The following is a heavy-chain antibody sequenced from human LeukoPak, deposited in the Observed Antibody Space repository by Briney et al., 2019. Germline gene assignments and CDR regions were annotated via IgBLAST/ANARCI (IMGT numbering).Heavy chain of an antibody. CDR3: ARIPIVVVPYYYYGMDV. Sequence: SVKVSCKASGYTFTSYGISWVRQAPGQGLEWMGWISAYNGNTNYAQKLQGRVTMTTDTFTSTAYMELRSLRSDDTAVYYCARIPIVVVPYYYYGMDVWGQGTTVTVSS. J-gene: IGHJ6*02. CDR1: GYTFTSYG. V-gene: IGHV1-18*01. CDR2: ISAYNGNT. D-gene: IGHD3-22*01.